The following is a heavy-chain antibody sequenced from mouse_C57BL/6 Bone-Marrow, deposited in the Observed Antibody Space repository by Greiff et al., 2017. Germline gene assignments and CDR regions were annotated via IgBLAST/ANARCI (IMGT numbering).Heavy chain of an antibody. D-gene: IGHD1-1*01. V-gene: IGHV3-6*01. CDR2: ISYDGSN. CDR1: GYSITSGYY. J-gene: IGHJ4*01. Sequence: DVQLQESGPGLVKPSQSLSLTCSVTGYSITSGYYWNWIRQFPGNKLEWMGYISYDGSNNYNPSLKNRISITRDTSKNQFFLKLNSVTTEDTATYYCATYYYGYAMDYWGQGTSVTVSS. CDR3: ATYYYGYAMDY.